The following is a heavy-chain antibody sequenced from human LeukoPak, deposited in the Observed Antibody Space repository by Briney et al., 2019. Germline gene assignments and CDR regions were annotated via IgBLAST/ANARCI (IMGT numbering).Heavy chain of an antibody. V-gene: IGHV3-33*01. CDR2: IWYDGSNK. CDR3: ARSGSERDYLDY. Sequence: GGSLRLSCTASGFTFRNYGMNWVRQAPGKGLEWVAGIWYDGSNKDYVDSVRGRFTISRDNSKNTLYLEMNSLTVEDTAVYYCARSGSERDYLDYWGQGTLVTVSS. D-gene: IGHD1-26*01. CDR1: GFTFRNYG. J-gene: IGHJ4*02.